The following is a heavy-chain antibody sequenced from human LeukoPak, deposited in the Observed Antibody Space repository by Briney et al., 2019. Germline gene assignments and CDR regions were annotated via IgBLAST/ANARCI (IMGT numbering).Heavy chain of an antibody. CDR3: AREDSGYDRYYYYYMDV. CDR2: IYYSGST. Sequence: PSETLSLTCTVSGGSISSYCWSWIRQPPGKGLEWIGYIYYSGSTNYNPSLKSRDTISVDTSKTQFSLKLSSVTAADTAVYYCAREDSGYDRYYYYYMDVWGKGTTVTVSS. J-gene: IGHJ6*03. V-gene: IGHV4-59*01. D-gene: IGHD5-12*01. CDR1: GGSISSYC.